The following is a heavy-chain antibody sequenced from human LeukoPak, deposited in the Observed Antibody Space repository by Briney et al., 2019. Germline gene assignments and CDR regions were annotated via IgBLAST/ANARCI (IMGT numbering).Heavy chain of an antibody. V-gene: IGHV4-39*01. CDR2: IYYSGST. D-gene: IGHD2-21*02. CDR3: ARHAYCGGDCFGGAFEI. Sequence: PSETLSLTCTVSGGSSSSSNYYWGWIRQPPGKGLEWIGSIYYSGSTYYNPSLKSRVSISVDTSKHQFSLKLNSVTAADTAVYYCARHAYCGGDCFGGAFEIWGQGTMVTVSS. CDR1: GGSSSSSNYY. J-gene: IGHJ3*02.